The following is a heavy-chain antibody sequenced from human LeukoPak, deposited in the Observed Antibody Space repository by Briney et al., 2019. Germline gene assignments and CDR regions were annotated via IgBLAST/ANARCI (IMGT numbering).Heavy chain of an antibody. CDR1: GFTVSSYS. CDR3: ARHLQYSYYYYMDV. CDR2: MSYSGTT. Sequence: GSLRLSCAASGFTVSSYSWGWIRQPPGKGLEWIGTMSYSGTTYHSPSLKSRLTISVDSSKNQFSLDLSSVTAADTAVYYCARHLQYSYYYYMDVWGKGTTVTVSS. D-gene: IGHD5-24*01. J-gene: IGHJ6*03. V-gene: IGHV4-39*01.